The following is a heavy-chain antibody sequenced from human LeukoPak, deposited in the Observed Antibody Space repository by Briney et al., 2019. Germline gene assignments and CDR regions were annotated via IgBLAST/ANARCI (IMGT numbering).Heavy chain of an antibody. V-gene: IGHV3-9*01. Sequence: GGSLRLSCAASGFTFSSYAMSWVRQAPGKGLEWVSGISWNSGSIGYADSVKGRFTISRDNAKNSLYLQMNSLRAEDTALYYCAKDMRISYDSSGPIVADAFDIWGQGTMVTVSS. D-gene: IGHD3-22*01. CDR2: ISWNSGSI. CDR3: AKDMRISYDSSGPIVADAFDI. J-gene: IGHJ3*02. CDR1: GFTFSSYA.